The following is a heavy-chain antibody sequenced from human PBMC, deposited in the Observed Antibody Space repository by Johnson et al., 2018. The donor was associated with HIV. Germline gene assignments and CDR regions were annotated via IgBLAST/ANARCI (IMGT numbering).Heavy chain of an antibody. CDR2: ISSSGSTI. J-gene: IGHJ3*02. Sequence: VQLVESGGDLVQPGGSLRLSCAASGFTFSDYYMSWIRQAPGQGLEWVSYISSSGSTIYYADSVKGRFTISRDNSKNTLYLQMNSLRAEDTAVYYCAKPNSGYALGLGAFDIWGQGTMVTVSS. V-gene: IGHV3-11*04. D-gene: IGHD5-12*01. CDR1: GFTFSDYY. CDR3: AKPNSGYALGLGAFDI.